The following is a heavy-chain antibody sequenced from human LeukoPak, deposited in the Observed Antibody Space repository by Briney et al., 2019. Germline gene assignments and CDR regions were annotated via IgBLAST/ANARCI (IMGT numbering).Heavy chain of an antibody. J-gene: IGHJ4*02. CDR3: ARANYSSGYTADY. CDR2: VYYSGST. CDR1: GDSITSSRYY. D-gene: IGHD5-12*01. V-gene: IGHV4-39*01. Sequence: KSSETLSLTCTVSGDSITSSRYYCGWIRQPPGKGLEWVGSVYYSGSTYYNPSLKSRVTISVDTSKNQFSLSLSSVTAADTAVYYCARANYSSGYTADYWGQGTLVTVSS.